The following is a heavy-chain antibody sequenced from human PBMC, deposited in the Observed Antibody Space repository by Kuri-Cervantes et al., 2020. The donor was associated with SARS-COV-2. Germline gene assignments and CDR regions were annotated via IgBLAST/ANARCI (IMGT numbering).Heavy chain of an antibody. CDR1: GGSISSSSYY. Sequence: GSLRLSCTVSGGSISSSSYYWGWIRQPPGKGLEWIGSIYYSGSTYYNPSFKSRVTISVDTSKNRFSLKLSSVTAADTAVYYCARQMMSSITIFGVVITRNWFDPWGQGTLVTVSS. J-gene: IGHJ5*02. CDR3: ARQMMSSITIFGVVITRNWFDP. V-gene: IGHV4-39*01. CDR2: IYYSGST. D-gene: IGHD3-3*01.